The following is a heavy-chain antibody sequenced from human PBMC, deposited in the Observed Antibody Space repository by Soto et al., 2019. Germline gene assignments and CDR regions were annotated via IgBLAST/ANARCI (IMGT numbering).Heavy chain of an antibody. CDR2: IKRKIDGEAT. Sequence: PGGSLRLSCAGSGFSFSNAWMNWVRQAPGKGLEWVGRIKRKIDGEATDYAAPVKGRFTVSRDDSKSALYLHMNSLKGDDTAVYYCTTGSVEVVWGQGTTVTISS. CDR3: TTGSVEVV. V-gene: IGHV3-15*07. D-gene: IGHD2-15*01. CDR1: GFSFSNAW. J-gene: IGHJ6*02.